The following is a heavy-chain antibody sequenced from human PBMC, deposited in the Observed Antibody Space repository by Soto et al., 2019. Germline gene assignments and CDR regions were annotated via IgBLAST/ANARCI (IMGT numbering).Heavy chain of an antibody. Sequence: EVRLVETGGDLIQPGGSLRLSCAASGFIVSGNYMSWVRQAPGKGLEWVSVIYSGGSTYYAASVKGRFTISRDNSKNTLYLQMISLRADDTAVYYCARDGGLAEDGMDVWGQGTTVTVSS. CDR2: IYSGGST. D-gene: IGHD3-10*01. V-gene: IGHV3-53*02. J-gene: IGHJ6*02. CDR1: GFIVSGNY. CDR3: ARDGGLAEDGMDV.